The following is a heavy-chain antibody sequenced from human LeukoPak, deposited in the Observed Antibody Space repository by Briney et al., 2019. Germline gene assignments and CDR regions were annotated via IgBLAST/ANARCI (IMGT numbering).Heavy chain of an antibody. Sequence: GSLRLSCAVSGVPFSSYAMSWIRQPPGKRLEWIGEINHSGSTNYNPSLKSRVTISVDTSKNQFSLKLSSVTAADTAVYYCAFSPVSAVFDYWGQGTLVTVSS. D-gene: IGHD6-19*01. CDR2: INHSGST. J-gene: IGHJ4*02. CDR3: AFSPVSAVFDY. V-gene: IGHV4-34*01. CDR1: GVPFSSYA.